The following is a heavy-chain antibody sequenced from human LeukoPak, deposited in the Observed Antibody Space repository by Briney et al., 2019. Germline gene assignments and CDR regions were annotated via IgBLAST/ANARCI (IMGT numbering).Heavy chain of an antibody. Sequence: GGSLRLSCASSGFTFISYAMSWVRQAPGKGLEWVSAISGGGDFIYYADSVKGRFTISRDNSKDTLYLQMNSLRAEDTAVYFCANPRLYYGMDVWGRGTTVTVSS. CDR3: ANPRLYYGMDV. CDR2: ISGGGDFI. CDR1: GFTFISYA. J-gene: IGHJ6*02. V-gene: IGHV3-23*01.